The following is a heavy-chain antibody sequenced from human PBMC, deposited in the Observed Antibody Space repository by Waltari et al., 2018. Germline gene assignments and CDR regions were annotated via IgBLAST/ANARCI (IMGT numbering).Heavy chain of an antibody. Sequence: EVQLVESGGGLVKPGGSVRPFCEASGFTFRNAGMKWVRQAPGKGLEWVGRIKSRTEGGTTDYAAPVKGRFSVSRDDSKKMLYLEMNNLKTEDTAMYFCTTRSLVEGTDDVLDLWGRGTMAIVSS. J-gene: IGHJ3*01. CDR3: TTRSLVEGTDDVLDL. D-gene: IGHD2-21*02. CDR1: GFTFRNAG. V-gene: IGHV3-15*01. CDR2: IKSRTEGGTT.